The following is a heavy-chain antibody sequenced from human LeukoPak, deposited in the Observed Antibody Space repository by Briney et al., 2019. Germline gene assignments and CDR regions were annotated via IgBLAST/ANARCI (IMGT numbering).Heavy chain of an antibody. CDR1: GYTLTELS. V-gene: IGHV1-24*01. Sequence: ASVKVSCKVSGYTLTELSMHWVRQAPGKGLEWMGGFDPEDGETIYAQKFQGRVTMTEDTSTDTAYMELRSLRSDDTAVYYCARGAKTIAAAAPDYWGQGTLVTVSS. CDR3: ARGAKTIAAAAPDY. J-gene: IGHJ4*02. CDR2: FDPEDGET. D-gene: IGHD6-13*01.